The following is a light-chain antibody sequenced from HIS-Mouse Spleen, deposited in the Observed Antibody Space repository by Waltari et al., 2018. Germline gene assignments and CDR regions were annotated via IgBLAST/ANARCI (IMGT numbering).Light chain of an antibody. CDR2: YKSDSDK. CDR3: MIWHSSAWV. CDR1: SGINVGTYR. V-gene: IGLV5-45*02. Sequence: QAVLTQPSSLSASPGASASLTCTLRSGINVGTYRIYWYQQHPGSPPQYLLRYKSDSDKQQGSGVPSRFSGSKDASANAGILLISGLQSEDEADYYCMIWHSSAWVFGGGTKLTVL. J-gene: IGLJ3*02.